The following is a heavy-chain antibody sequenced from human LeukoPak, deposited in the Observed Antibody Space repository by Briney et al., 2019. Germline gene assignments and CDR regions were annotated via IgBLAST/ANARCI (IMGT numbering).Heavy chain of an antibody. V-gene: IGHV3-15*01. J-gene: IGHJ4*02. CDR2: IKSKTDGGTT. CDR3: ITAENYYDSSGYHYLDY. D-gene: IGHD3-22*01. CDR1: GFTFSNAW. Sequence: GGSLRLSCAASGFTFSNAWMSWVRQAPGKGLEWVGRIKSKTDGGTTGYAAPVKGRFTISRDDSKNTLYLQMNSLKTEDTAVYYCITAENYYDSSGYHYLDYWGQGTLVTVSS.